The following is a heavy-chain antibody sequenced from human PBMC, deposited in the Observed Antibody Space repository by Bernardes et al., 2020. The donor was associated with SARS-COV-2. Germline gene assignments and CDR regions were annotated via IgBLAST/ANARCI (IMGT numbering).Heavy chain of an antibody. CDR2: IISILGIA. V-gene: IGHV1-69*04. Sequence: VKVSCKASGGTFSSYAISWVRQAPGQGLEWMGRIISILGIANYAQKFQGRVTITADKSTSTAYMELSSLRSEDTAVYYCASTPPEDIVVVPAATHAFDIWGQGTMVTVSS. CDR3: ASTPPEDIVVVPAATHAFDI. J-gene: IGHJ3*02. CDR1: GGTFSSYA. D-gene: IGHD2-2*01.